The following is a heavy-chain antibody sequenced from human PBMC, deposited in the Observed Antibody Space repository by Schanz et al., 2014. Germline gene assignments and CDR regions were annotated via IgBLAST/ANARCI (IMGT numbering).Heavy chain of an antibody. CDR2: LSGSGAGT. CDR1: GFTFSNYA. CDR3: AKDHAGSDILTALGN. D-gene: IGHD3-9*01. Sequence: EVQLLESGGGLVQPGGSLRLSCAASGFTFSNYAMGWVRQTPGKGLEWVSTLSGSGAGTFYADSVKGRFTISRDNSENTLYLQMNSLRAEDTAVYYCAKDHAGSDILTALGNWGQGTLVTV. J-gene: IGHJ4*02. V-gene: IGHV3-23*01.